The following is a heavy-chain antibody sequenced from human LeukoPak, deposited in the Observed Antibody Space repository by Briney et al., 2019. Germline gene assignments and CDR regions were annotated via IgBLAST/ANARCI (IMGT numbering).Heavy chain of an antibody. J-gene: IGHJ4*02. V-gene: IGHV3-48*01. D-gene: IGHD3-10*01. CDR2: ISSSSSTI. Sequence: GGSLRLSCAASGFTFSSYSMNWVRQAPGKGLEWVSYISSSSSTIYYADSVKGRFTISRDNSKNTLYLQMNSLRAEDTAVYYCAREVWFGDLGHYFDYWGQGTLVTVSS. CDR1: GFTFSSYS. CDR3: AREVWFGDLGHYFDY.